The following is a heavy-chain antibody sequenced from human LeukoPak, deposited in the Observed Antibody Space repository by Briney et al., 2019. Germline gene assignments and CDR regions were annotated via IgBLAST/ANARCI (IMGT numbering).Heavy chain of an antibody. CDR2: IIPILGIA. V-gene: IGHV1-69*04. CDR1: GGTFSSYA. CDR3: ASWSHSDNAFDI. J-gene: IGHJ3*02. Sequence: SVKVSCKASGGTFSSYAISWVRQAPGQGLEWMGRIIPILGIANYAQKFQGRVTITADKSTSTAYMELSSLRSEDTAVYYCASWSHSDNAFDIWGQGTMVTVSS.